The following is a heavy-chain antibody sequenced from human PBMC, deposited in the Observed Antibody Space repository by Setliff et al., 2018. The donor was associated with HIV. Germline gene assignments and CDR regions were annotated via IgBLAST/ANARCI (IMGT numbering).Heavy chain of an antibody. CDR1: GDSISGYY. D-gene: IGHD4-17*01. CDR3: VRDDYGYNGKGFDY. V-gene: IGHV4-30-4*08. Sequence: SETLSLTCTSSGDSISGYYWNWIRQPPGKGLEWIGYIAYSGSAYYNPSLKSRVTISIDTSNNQISLRLSSVTAADTAMYYCVRDDYGYNGKGFDYWGPGTLVTDSS. J-gene: IGHJ4*02. CDR2: IAYSGSA.